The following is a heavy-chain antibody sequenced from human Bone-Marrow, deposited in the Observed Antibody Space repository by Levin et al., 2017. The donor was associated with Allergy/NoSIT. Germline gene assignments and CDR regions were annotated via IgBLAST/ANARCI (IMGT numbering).Heavy chain of an antibody. CDR2: IWYDGSNK. V-gene: IGHV3-33*01. CDR1: GFTFSSYG. Sequence: GESLKISCAASGFTFSSYGMHWVRQAPGKGLEWVAVIWYDGSNKYYADSVKGRFTISRDNSKNTLYLQMNSLRAEDTAVYYCARDRATVLPLMSGMDVWGQGTTVTVSS. J-gene: IGHJ6*02. D-gene: IGHD2-8*01. CDR3: ARDRATVLPLMSGMDV.